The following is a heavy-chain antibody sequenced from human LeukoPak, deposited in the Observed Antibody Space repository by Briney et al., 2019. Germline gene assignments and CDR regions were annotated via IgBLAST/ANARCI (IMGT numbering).Heavy chain of an antibody. V-gene: IGHV4-39*01. CDR1: GGSISSSSYY. CDR2: IYYSGST. CDR3: ARTVYSSGWYIDY. J-gene: IGHJ4*02. D-gene: IGHD6-19*01. Sequence: PSETLPLTCTVSGGSISSSSYYWGWIRQPPGKGLEWIGSIYYSGSTYYNPSLKSRVTISVDTSKNQFSLKLSSVTAADTAVYYCARTVYSSGWYIDYWGQGTLVTVSS.